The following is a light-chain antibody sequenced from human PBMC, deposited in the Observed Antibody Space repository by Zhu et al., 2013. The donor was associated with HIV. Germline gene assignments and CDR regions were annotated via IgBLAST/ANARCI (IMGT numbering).Light chain of an antibody. V-gene: IGKV3-15*01. CDR3: HQFNSWPRS. J-gene: IGKJ3*01. CDR1: QSVNSN. Sequence: EIVLTQSPATLSLSPGERATLSCRASQSVNSNLAWYQQKPGQAPRLLVYGASTRATGIPARFSGSGSGTEFTLTIDSLQSEDFAVYFCHQFNSWPRSFGPGTKVDI. CDR2: GAS.